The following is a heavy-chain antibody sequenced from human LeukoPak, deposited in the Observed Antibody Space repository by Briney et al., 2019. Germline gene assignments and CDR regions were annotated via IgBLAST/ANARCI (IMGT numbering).Heavy chain of an antibody. D-gene: IGHD3-22*01. Sequence: SETLSLTCNVSGGSISTGGYHWSWIRQHPGKGLEWIGYTYYSGSTYYNPSLKSRVTISVDPSKNQFSLNLSSVTAADTAVYYCARDRGEGSIGYPPFGYWGRGTLVIVSS. CDR1: GGSISTGGYH. J-gene: IGHJ4*02. CDR2: TYYSGST. V-gene: IGHV4-31*03. CDR3: ARDRGEGSIGYPPFGY.